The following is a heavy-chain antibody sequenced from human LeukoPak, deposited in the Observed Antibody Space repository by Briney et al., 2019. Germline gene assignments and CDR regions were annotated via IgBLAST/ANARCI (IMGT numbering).Heavy chain of an antibody. V-gene: IGHV3-23*01. CDR1: GCTFSSYA. CDR3: AIMKY. Sequence: GGSLRLSCAVSGCTFSSYAMRWVRQAPGTGLEWVSSISGTGANTYYADSVKGRFTISRDNSKNTLYLQMNSLRAEDTAVYYCAIMKYWGQGTLVTVSS. CDR2: ISGTGANT. J-gene: IGHJ4*02. D-gene: IGHD3-16*01.